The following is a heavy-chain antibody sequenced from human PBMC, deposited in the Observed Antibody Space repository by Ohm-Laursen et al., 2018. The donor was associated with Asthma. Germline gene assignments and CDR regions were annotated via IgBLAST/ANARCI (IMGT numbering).Heavy chain of an antibody. D-gene: IGHD6-13*01. CDR1: GGSVSSGSYY. J-gene: IGHJ4*02. Sequence: SDTLSLTCIVSGGSVSSGSYYWSWIHQHPGKGLEWIGYIYYSGSTYYNPSLKSRVTISVDTSKNQFSLKLSSVAAADTAVYYCARAPSIAAAGSYYFDYWGQGTLVTVSS. V-gene: IGHV4-31*03. CDR3: ARAPSIAAAGSYYFDY. CDR2: IYYSGST.